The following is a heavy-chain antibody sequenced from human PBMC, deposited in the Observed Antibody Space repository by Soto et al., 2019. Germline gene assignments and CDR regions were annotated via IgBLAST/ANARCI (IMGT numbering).Heavy chain of an antibody. J-gene: IGHJ4*02. CDR1: GFTVSSNY. CDR2: IYSGGST. CDR3: ARRELLSPFDY. D-gene: IGHD3-10*01. V-gene: IGHV3-66*04. Sequence: GGSLRLSCAASGFTVSSNYMSWVRQAPGKGLEWVSVIYSGGSTYYADSVKGRFTISRDNSKNTLYLQMNSLRAEDTAVYYCARRELLSPFDYWGQGTLVTVSS.